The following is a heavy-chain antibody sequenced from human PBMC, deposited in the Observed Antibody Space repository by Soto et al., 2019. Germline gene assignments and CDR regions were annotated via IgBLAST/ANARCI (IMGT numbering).Heavy chain of an antibody. CDR3: ARSSPHSGYYAPCDY. CDR1: GGSISSSSYY. V-gene: IGHV4-39*01. J-gene: IGHJ4*02. CDR2: IYYSGST. D-gene: IGHD3-22*01. Sequence: QLQLQESGPGLVKPSETLSLTCTVSGGSISSSSYYWGWIRQPPGKGLEWIGSIYYSGSTYYNPSLSSRVHISLATSKNYFSLKLSSVTAADTAVYYCARSSPHSGYYAPCDYWGQGTLVTVSS.